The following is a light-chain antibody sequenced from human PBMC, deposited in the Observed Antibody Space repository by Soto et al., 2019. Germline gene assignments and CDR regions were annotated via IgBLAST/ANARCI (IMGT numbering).Light chain of an antibody. CDR2: NNN. CDR3: AAWDDSLNGVV. V-gene: IGLV1-44*01. J-gene: IGLJ3*02. Sequence: QSVLTQPPSASGTPGQRVTIACSGSSSNIGSTTVKWYQQLPGTAPKLLIYNNNQRPSGVPDRFSGSKSGTSASLAISGLQSEDEADSYCAAWDDSLNGVVFGGGTQLTVL. CDR1: SSNIGSTT.